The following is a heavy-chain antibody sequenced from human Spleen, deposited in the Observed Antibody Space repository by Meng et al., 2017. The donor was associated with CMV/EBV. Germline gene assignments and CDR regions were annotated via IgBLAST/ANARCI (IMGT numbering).Heavy chain of an antibody. CDR1: GGTSSSYV. CDR3: ARALSSQDSES. J-gene: IGHJ4*02. V-gene: IGHV1-69*10. D-gene: IGHD1-26*01. CDR2: IIPMPGVA. Sequence: SVKVSCKASGGTSSSYVISWVRQAPGQGLEWMGGIIPMPGVATYAEKFQGRLTISADTSTSTAFMELSSLRSEDTAVYYCARALSSQDSESWGQGTLVTVSS.